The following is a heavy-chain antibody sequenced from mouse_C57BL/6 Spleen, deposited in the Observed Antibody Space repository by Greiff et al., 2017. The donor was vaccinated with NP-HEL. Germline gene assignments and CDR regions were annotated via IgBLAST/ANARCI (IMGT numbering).Heavy chain of an antibody. D-gene: IGHD1-1*01. CDR2: IYPGDGDT. J-gene: IGHJ4*01. V-gene: IGHV1-82*01. Sequence: QVQLQQSGPELVKPGASVKISCKASGYAFSSSWMNWVKQRPGKGLEWIGRIYPGDGDTNYNGKFKGKATLTADKSSSTAYMQLSSLTSEDSAVYFCARDYGSSPLYAMDYWGQGTSVTVSS. CDR3: ARDYGSSPLYAMDY. CDR1: GYAFSSSW.